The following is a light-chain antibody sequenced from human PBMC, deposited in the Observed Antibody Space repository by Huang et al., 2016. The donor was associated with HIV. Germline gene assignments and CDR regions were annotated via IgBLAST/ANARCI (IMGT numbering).Light chain of an antibody. CDR3: QQSYSTPLT. CDR1: QSISSY. V-gene: IGKV1-39*01. J-gene: IGKJ4*01. Sequence: DIQMTQSPSSLSASVGDRVTITCRESQSISSYVNWYQQKPGKAPKLLIYAASSLQSGVPSRFSGSGSGTDFTLTVSNLQPEDFAAYYYQQSYSTPLTFGRGTKVEIK. CDR2: AAS.